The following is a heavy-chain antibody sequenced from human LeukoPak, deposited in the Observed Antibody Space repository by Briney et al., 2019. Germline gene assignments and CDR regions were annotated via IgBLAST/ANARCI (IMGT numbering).Heavy chain of an antibody. V-gene: IGHV3-23*01. CDR3: AKDIEVNAFDI. CDR2: ISGSGGST. D-gene: IGHD3-16*02. Sequence: GGSLRLSCAASGFTFSSYAVGWVRQAPGKGLEWVSAISGSGGSTYYADSVKGRFTISRDTSKNTLYLQMNSLRAEDTAIYYCAKDIEVNAFDIWGQGTMVTVSS. CDR1: GFTFSSYA. J-gene: IGHJ3*02.